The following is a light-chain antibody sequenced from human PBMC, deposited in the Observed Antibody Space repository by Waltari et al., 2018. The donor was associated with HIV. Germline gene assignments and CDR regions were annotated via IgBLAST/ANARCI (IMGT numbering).Light chain of an antibody. J-gene: IGKJ4*01. V-gene: IGKV1-33*01. CDR3: QQYDNFPL. CDR2: GAS. CDR1: QDISNY. Sequence: DIQMTQSPTSLSASVGDRVTITCQASQDISNYLSWYQQKPGKAPKLLIYGASNLETGVPSRFSGSGSGANFTFTISSLLPEDIATYYCQQYDNFPLFGGGTKVEIK.